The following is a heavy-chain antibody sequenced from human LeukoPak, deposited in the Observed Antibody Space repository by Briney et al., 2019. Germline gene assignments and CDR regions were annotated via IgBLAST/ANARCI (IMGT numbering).Heavy chain of an antibody. CDR2: ISGSGRTI. Sequence: GGSLRLSCAASGFTFSSYEMNWARQAPGKGLEWVSYISGSGRTIDYADSVKGRFTISRDNTKNSVYLRMNSLRAEDTAIYFCVRDAVMSPEVLLTAWDYFDCWGQGTLVTVSS. CDR1: GFTFSSYE. V-gene: IGHV3-48*03. CDR3: VRDAVMSPEVLLTAWDYFDC. D-gene: IGHD2-21*01. J-gene: IGHJ4*02.